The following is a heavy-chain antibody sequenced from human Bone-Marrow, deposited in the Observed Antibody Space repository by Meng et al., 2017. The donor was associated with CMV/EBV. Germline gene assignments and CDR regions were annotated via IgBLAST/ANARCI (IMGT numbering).Heavy chain of an antibody. CDR3: ARDLFGVVSATG. D-gene: IGHD1-26*01. CDR1: GLILNDYW. Sequence: GGSLRLSCAASGLILNDYWMTWIRQAPGKGLEWVAKIKQDGGEKYYVDSVKGRFSISRDNAKNSLYLQMNSLRVEDTAVYYCARDLFGVVSATGGGQGALVPVSS. J-gene: IGHJ4*02. V-gene: IGHV3-7*01. CDR2: IKQDGGEK.